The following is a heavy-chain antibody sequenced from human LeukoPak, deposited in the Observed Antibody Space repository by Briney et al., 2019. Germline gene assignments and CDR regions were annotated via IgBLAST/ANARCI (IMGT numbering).Heavy chain of an antibody. CDR1: GGSLSGYY. J-gene: IGHJ4*02. V-gene: IGHV4-34*01. CDR3: ARGVFYDFWSGYYTPFDY. Sequence: PSETLSLTCAVSGGSLSGYYWSWIRQPPGKGLEWIGEINHSGSTNYNPSLKSRVTISVDTSKNQFSLKLSSVTAADTAVYYCARGVFYDFWSGYYTPFDYWGQGTLVTVSS. CDR2: INHSGST. D-gene: IGHD3-3*01.